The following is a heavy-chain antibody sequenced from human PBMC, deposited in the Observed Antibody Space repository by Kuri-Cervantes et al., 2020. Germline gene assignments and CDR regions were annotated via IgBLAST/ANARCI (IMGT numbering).Heavy chain of an antibody. J-gene: IGHJ6*03. Sequence: LTCAASGFSFSFYAMHWVRQAPGKGLEWVAAISYDGRNTHHADSVKGRFTISRDNSKNTLYLQMNSLRAEDTAIYYCAKEGRGYCSRTSCYFYYYYYYMDVWGKGTTVTVSS. CDR3: AKEGRGYCSRTSCYFYYYYYYMDV. CDR1: GFSFSFYA. CDR2: ISYDGRNT. V-gene: IGHV3-30*04. D-gene: IGHD2-2*01.